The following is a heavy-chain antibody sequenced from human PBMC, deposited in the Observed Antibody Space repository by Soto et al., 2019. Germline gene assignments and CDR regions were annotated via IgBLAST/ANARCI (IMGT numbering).Heavy chain of an antibody. CDR1: GFTFSSYG. CDR3: AKIPDSSGYYGVYYYYGMDV. J-gene: IGHJ6*02. V-gene: IGHV3-30*18. Sequence: PGGSLRLSCAASGFTFSSYGMHWVRQAPGKGLEWVAVISYDGSNKYYADSVKGRFTISRDNSKNTLYLQMNSLRAEDTAAYYCAKIPDSSGYYGVYYYYGMDVWGQGTTVTVSS. D-gene: IGHD3-22*01. CDR2: ISYDGSNK.